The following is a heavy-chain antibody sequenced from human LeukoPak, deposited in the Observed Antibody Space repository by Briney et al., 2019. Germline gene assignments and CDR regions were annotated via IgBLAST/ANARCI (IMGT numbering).Heavy chain of an antibody. Sequence: ASVKVSCKASGYTFTGYYMHWVRQAPGQGLEWMGWINPNSGGTNYAQKFQGRVTMTRDTSISTAYMELSRLRSDDTAVYYCARPVGSSGSIAFDIWGQGTMVTVSS. J-gene: IGHJ3*02. CDR1: GYTFTGYY. CDR2: INPNSGGT. V-gene: IGHV1-2*02. CDR3: ARPVGSSGSIAFDI. D-gene: IGHD6-19*01.